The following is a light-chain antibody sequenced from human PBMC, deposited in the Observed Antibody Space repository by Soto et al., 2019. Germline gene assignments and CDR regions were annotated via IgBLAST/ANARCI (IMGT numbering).Light chain of an antibody. CDR3: SSYGGGYNYV. J-gene: IGLJ1*01. V-gene: IGLV2-8*01. CDR1: STDVGGYNY. Sequence: QSVLTQPPSAAGSPGQSVTISCTGTSTDVGGYNYVSWYQQYPGKAPKLMIYEVSKRPSGVPDRFSGSKSGNTASLTVSGLQAEDEADYYCSSYGGGYNYVFGTGTKATVL. CDR2: EVS.